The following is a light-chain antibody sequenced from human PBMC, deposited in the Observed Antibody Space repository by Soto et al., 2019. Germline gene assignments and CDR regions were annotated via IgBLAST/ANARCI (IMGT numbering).Light chain of an antibody. Sequence: DIQMTQSPSSVSASVGDRVTITCRASQDIDSWLAWYQQKPGKAPKLLIYAASSLQSGVPSRFSGSGSGTDFTFNIRSLQPEDFATYYCQQGSSFPWTFGQGTKVDIK. CDR3: QQGSSFPWT. J-gene: IGKJ1*01. CDR1: QDIDSW. CDR2: AAS. V-gene: IGKV1-12*01.